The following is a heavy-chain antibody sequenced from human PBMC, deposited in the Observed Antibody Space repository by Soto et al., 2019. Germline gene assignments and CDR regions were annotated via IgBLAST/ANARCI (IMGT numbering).Heavy chain of an antibody. V-gene: IGHV1-3*01. Sequence: ASVKVSCKASGYTFTNYAMHWVRQAPGQRLEWMGWINAGNGNTKYSQKFQGRVTITRDTSASTAYMELSSLRSEDTAVYYCARDGTVLVATINIFDYWGQGTPVTVSS. CDR2: INAGNGNT. CDR1: GYTFTNYA. D-gene: IGHD5-12*01. CDR3: ARDGTVLVATINIFDY. J-gene: IGHJ4*02.